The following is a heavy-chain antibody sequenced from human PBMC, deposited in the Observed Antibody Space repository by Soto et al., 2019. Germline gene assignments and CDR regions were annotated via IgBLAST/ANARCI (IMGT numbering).Heavy chain of an antibody. Sequence: QVQLVESGGGVVQPGRSLRLSCAASGFTFSSYGMHWVRQAPGKGLEWVAVISYDGSNKYYADSVKGRFTISRDNSKNTLYLQLNSLRAEDTAVYYCAKDLRPTGWSQKDVYYYYGMDVWGQGTTVTVSS. CDR2: ISYDGSNK. CDR3: AKDLRPTGWSQKDVYYYYGMDV. J-gene: IGHJ6*02. D-gene: IGHD6-19*01. CDR1: GFTFSSYG. V-gene: IGHV3-30*18.